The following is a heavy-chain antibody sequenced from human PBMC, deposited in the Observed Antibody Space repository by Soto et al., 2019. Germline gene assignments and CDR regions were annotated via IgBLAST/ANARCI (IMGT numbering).Heavy chain of an antibody. CDR2: IIPIFGTA. Sequence: QVQLVQSGAEVKKPGSSVKVSCKASGGTFSSYAISWVRQAPGQGLEWMGGIIPIFGTANYAQKFQGRVTITADESTSTAYMELSSLRSEDTAVYYCARSRGGSSRRRGWDYYDSSGFYGMDVWGQGTTVTVSS. CDR3: ARSRGGSSRRRGWDYYDSSGFYGMDV. CDR1: GGTFSSYA. V-gene: IGHV1-69*12. J-gene: IGHJ6*02. D-gene: IGHD3-22*01.